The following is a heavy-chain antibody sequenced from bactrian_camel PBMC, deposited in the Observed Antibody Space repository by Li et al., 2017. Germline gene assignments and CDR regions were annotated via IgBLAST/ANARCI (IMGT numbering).Heavy chain of an antibody. CDR3: AASDRSLIRLDRWEGPNWKY. D-gene: IGHD1*01. CDR2: VDRDGTA. CDR1: GYSPRTYC. J-gene: IGHJ4*01. V-gene: IGHV3S10*01. Sequence: DVQLVESGGGSVQAGGSLRLSCAASGYSPRTYCMSWFRQVPGKERGAIAGVDRDGTADYVDSVKGRFTISRDNAHNTLILQMNNLKPEDTAMYYCAASDRSLIRLDRWEGPNWKYWGHGTQVTVS.